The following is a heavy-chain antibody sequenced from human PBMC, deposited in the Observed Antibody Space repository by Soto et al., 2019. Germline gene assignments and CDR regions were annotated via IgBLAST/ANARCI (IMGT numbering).Heavy chain of an antibody. CDR2: IKSKNDGGTV. CDR1: GFTFSSAW. D-gene: IGHD1-26*01. V-gene: IGHV3-15*01. Sequence: GGSLRLSCAASGFTFSSAWMSWVRQAPGKGLEWVGRIKSKNDGGTVDHAAPVKGRFTISRDDSKNTVYLQMSSLQIEDTAVNYCTTEGRRVPWGQGTLVTVSS. J-gene: IGHJ5*02. CDR3: TTEGRRVP.